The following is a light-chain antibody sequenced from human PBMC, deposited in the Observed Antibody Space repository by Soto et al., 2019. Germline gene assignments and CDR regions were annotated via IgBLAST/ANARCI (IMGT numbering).Light chain of an antibody. CDR3: QQYNSYSWT. CDR2: KAS. J-gene: IGKJ1*01. Sequence: DIQLTQTPSTLTASVGDRVTIAYRASQSISSWLAWYQQKPGKAPKLLIYKASSLERGVPSRFSGSGSGTEFTLTISSLQPDDFATYYCQQYNSYSWTFGQGTKV. V-gene: IGKV1-5*03. CDR1: QSISSW.